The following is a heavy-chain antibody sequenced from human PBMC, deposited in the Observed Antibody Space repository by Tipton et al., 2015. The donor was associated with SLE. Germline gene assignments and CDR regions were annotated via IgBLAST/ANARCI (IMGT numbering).Heavy chain of an antibody. CDR3: GREYAWSPPQVDP. J-gene: IGHJ5*02. CDR1: GGSISSYY. Sequence: TLSLTCTVSGGSISSYYWSWIRQPPGKGLEWIGYIYYSGSTYYNPSLKSRVTISVDTSKNQFSLKLSSVTAADTAVYYCGREYAWSPPQVDPWAQGTLVTVSS. V-gene: IGHV4-59*12. CDR2: IYYSGST. D-gene: IGHD3-3*01.